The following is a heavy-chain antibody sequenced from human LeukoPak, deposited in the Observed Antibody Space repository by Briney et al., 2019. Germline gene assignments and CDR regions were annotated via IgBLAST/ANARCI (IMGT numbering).Heavy chain of an antibody. Sequence: SETLSLTCAVYGGSFTNYYWTWIRQPPGKGLEWIGEINHSGSTNYNPSLKSRVTISVDTSKNQFSLKLSSVTAADTAVYYYARGPKIGWYARVPFDYWGQGTLVTVSS. CDR2: INHSGST. V-gene: IGHV4-34*01. D-gene: IGHD6-19*01. J-gene: IGHJ4*02. CDR3: ARGPKIGWYARVPFDY. CDR1: GGSFTNYY.